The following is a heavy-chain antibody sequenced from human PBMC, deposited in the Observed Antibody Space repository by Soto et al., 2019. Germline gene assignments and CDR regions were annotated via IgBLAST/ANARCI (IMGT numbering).Heavy chain of an antibody. CDR1: GDSVSSRGYF. CDR3: ARDLGIAVAGSDY. CDR2: IYHSGNT. J-gene: IGHJ4*02. Sequence: SETLSLTCTVSGDSVSSRGYFWAWLRQPPGKRLEWIGSIYHSGNTYYNPSLKSRVTISVDKSRNQFSLRLISVTAADTAVYYCARDLGIAVAGSDYWGQGTLVTVSS. D-gene: IGHD6-19*01. V-gene: IGHV4-39*07.